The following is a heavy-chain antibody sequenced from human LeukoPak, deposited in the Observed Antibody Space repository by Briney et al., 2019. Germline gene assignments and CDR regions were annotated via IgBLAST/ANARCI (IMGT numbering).Heavy chain of an antibody. CDR1: GFTFSTYA. V-gene: IGHV3-30-3*01. Sequence: GGSLRLSCAASGFTFSTYAMHWVRQAPGKGLEWVAVISNDGSTKYYADSVKGRFTVSRDNSKSTLYLPMNSLRVEDTAVYYCARVVIGEYFYYGMDVWGQGTTVTVSS. CDR3: ARVVIGEYFYYGMDV. CDR2: ISNDGSTK. J-gene: IGHJ6*02. D-gene: IGHD2/OR15-2a*01.